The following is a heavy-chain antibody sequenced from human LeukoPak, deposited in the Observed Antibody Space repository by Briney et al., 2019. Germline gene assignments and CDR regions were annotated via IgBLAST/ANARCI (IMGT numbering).Heavy chain of an antibody. D-gene: IGHD3-22*01. CDR3: ARLVNYGYSDY. CDR1: GGSTSGRY. V-gene: IGHV4-59*11. Sequence: SETLSLTCTVSGGSTSGRYWTWIRQPPGKGLEWIGYIHYDGRTDYNPSFKSRVIISLDTSNNQFSLNLKSVTAADTAAYYCARLVNYGYSDYWGQGTLVTVSS. J-gene: IGHJ4*02. CDR2: IHYDGRT.